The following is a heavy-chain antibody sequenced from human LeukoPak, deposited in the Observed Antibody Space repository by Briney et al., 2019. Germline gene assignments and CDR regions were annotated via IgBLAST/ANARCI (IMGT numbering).Heavy chain of an antibody. J-gene: IGHJ4*02. D-gene: IGHD1-26*01. CDR1: GLTLSNYW. CDR2: IKQDGSEK. CDR3: AARSSGNPYF. V-gene: IGHV3-7*03. Sequence: GGSLKLSCTASGLTLSNYWMIWVRQAPGKGLQWVARIKQDGSEKYYVDSVKGRFTISRDNAENSLYLQMNSLRVEDTAVYYCAARSSGNPYFWGQGTLVTVSS.